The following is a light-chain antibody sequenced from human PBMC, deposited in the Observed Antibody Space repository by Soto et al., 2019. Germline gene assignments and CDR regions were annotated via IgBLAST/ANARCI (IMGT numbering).Light chain of an antibody. V-gene: IGLV2-14*01. Sequence: QSALTQPASVSGSPGQSITISCTGTSSDVGGYDYVSWYQQYPGKAPRLIIYEVNNRPSGVSDRFSGSKSGNTASLTISGLRAEDEGDYFCSSFTGTSALILFGGGTKLTVL. CDR3: SSFTGTSALIL. CDR2: EVN. J-gene: IGLJ2*01. CDR1: SSDVGGYDY.